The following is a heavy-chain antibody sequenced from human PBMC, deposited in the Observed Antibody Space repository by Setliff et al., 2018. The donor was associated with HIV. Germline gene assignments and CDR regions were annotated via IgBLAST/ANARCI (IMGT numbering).Heavy chain of an antibody. CDR3: ARAVTPNYFDLSADLRGGFDI. CDR1: GGSIGSGSFY. CDR2: IYSTGTT. J-gene: IGHJ3*02. D-gene: IGHD3-22*01. V-gene: IGHV4-61*02. Sequence: SETLSLTCTVSGGSIGSGSFYWTWIRQPAGKGLEWIGRIYSTGTTNYNPSLKGRVTISVDTSKNQFSLKLSSVIAADTAVYYCARAVTPNYFDLSADLRGGFDIWGQGTVVTVSS.